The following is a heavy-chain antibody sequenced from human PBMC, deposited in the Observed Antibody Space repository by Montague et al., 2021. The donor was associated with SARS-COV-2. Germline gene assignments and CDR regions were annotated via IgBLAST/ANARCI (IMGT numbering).Heavy chain of an antibody. V-gene: IGHV4-39*01. J-gene: IGHJ4*02. CDR3: ATPGAGAGLDF. CDR1: GGSISSSNYY. D-gene: IGHD6-13*01. CDR2: LYYSGST. Sequence: SETLSLTCIVSGGSISSSNYYWVWLPQPPGQGLEYIVSLYYSGSTYYTPSLRSRVTISVETSKNQLSLRLNAATAADTAVYYCATPGAGAGLDFWGQGILATVSS.